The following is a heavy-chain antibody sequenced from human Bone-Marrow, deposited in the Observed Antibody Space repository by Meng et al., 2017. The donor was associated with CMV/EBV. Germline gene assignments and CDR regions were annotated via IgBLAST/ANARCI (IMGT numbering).Heavy chain of an antibody. V-gene: IGHV4-34*01. CDR3: ARVKRLVVIAIRERLGAFDI. D-gene: IGHD2-21*01. Sequence: SETLSLTCAVYGGSFSGYYWNWIRQPPGKGLEWIGEINHSGSTNYNPSLKSRVTISVDTSKNQFSLKLSSVTAADTAVYYCARVKRLVVIAIRERLGAFDIWGQGTMVTVSS. CDR1: GGSFSGYY. J-gene: IGHJ3*02. CDR2: INHSGST.